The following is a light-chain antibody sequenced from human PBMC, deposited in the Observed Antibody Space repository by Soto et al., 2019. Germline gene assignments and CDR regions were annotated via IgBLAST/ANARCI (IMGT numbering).Light chain of an antibody. CDR1: QSVTSN. CDR3: QQYDSSPRT. CDR2: GAS. J-gene: IGKJ1*01. Sequence: EIVLTQSPGTLSLSPGERATPSCRASQSVTSNLAWYQQKPGQAPRLLISGASSRAADIPDRFSGSGSGTDFTLTINRLEPEDFAVYYCQQYDSSPRTFGQGTKV. V-gene: IGKV3-20*01.